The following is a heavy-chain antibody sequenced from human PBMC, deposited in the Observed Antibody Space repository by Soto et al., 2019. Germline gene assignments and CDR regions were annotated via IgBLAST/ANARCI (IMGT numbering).Heavy chain of an antibody. CDR2: IYKRGKT. Sequence: QVQLQESGPGLLKPSETLSLTCTVYGGSISSYYLCWLRQPAGKGLEWIGRIYKRGKTNYNPSLKSLVTMSVDTAKNQFSLKLSYVTAADTAVYYCSRAGSSNSCDDVFDYWGRGTLVT. CDR3: SRAGSSNSCDDVFDY. J-gene: IGHJ4*02. CDR1: GGSISSYY. D-gene: IGHD2-2*01. V-gene: IGHV4-4*07.